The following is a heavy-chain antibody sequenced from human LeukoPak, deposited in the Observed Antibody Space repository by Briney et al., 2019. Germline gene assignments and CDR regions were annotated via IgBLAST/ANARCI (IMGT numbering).Heavy chain of an antibody. CDR3: ARGGSGYDSDY. CDR2: INHRGST. D-gene: IGHD5-12*01. J-gene: IGHJ4*02. CDR1: GGSFSDYY. Sequence: SETLSLTCAVYGGSFSDYYWSWIRQPPGKGLEWIGEINHRGSTNHNPSLKSRVTISVDTSKKQFSLKVNSVTAADTAVYYCARGGSGYDSDYWGQGTLVTVSS. V-gene: IGHV4-34*01.